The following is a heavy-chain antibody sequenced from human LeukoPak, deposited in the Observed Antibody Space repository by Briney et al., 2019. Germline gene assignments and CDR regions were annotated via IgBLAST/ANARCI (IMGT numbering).Heavy chain of an antibody. CDR1: GSSISSYY. D-gene: IGHD6-13*01. CDR3: ARDRGAGASYFQH. V-gene: IGHV4-59*12. J-gene: IGHJ1*01. CDR2: IYYSGST. Sequence: SETLSLTCTVSGSSISSYYWSWIRQPPGKGLEWIGYIYYSGSTNYNPSLKSRVTISVDTSKNQFSLKLSSVTAADTAVYYCARDRGAGASYFQHWGQGTLVTVSS.